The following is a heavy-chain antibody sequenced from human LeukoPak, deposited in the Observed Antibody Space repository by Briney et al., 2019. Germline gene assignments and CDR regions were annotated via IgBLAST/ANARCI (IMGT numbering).Heavy chain of an antibody. J-gene: IGHJ4*02. CDR3: TTDWSLYCSGGSCSI. Sequence: GGSLRLSRAASGFTFSSYAMSWVRQAPGKGLEWVGRIKSKTDGGTTDYAAPVKGRFTISRDDSKNTLYLQMNSLKTEDTAVYYCTTDWSLYCSGGSCSIWGQGTLVTVSS. D-gene: IGHD2-15*01. CDR1: GFTFSSYA. CDR2: IKSKTDGGTT. V-gene: IGHV3-15*01.